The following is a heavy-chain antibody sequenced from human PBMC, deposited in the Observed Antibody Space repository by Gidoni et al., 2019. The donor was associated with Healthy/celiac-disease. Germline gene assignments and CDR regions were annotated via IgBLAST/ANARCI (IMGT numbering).Heavy chain of an antibody. J-gene: IGHJ6*02. CDR3: ARIGELYTYWGMDV. CDR2: IYHSGST. CDR1: GGSISSSNW. Sequence: QVQLQESGPGLVKPSGPLSPTCAVSGGSISSSNWWSWVRQPPGKGLELIGEIYHSGSTNYNPSLKSRVTISVDKSKNQFSLKLSSVTAADTAVYYCARIGELYTYWGMDVWGQGTTVTVSS. D-gene: IGHD3-16*01. V-gene: IGHV4-4*02.